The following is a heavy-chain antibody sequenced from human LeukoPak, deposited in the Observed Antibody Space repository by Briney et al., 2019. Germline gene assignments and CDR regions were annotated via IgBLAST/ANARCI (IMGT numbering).Heavy chain of an antibody. D-gene: IGHD2-15*01. CDR2: ISWNSGSI. J-gene: IGHJ3*02. Sequence: PGRSLRLSCAASGFTFDDYAMHWVRQAPGKGLEWVSGISWNSGSIGYADSVKGRFTISRDNAKNSLYLQMNSLRAEDTALYYCAKLPEGYDAFDIWGQGTMVTVSS. CDR1: GFTFDDYA. V-gene: IGHV3-9*01. CDR3: AKLPEGYDAFDI.